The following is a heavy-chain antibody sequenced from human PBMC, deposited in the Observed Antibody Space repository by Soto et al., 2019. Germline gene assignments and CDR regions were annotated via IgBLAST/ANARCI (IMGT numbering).Heavy chain of an antibody. CDR2: IIPIFGTA. CDR3: ARGQRYGDYLYYYYYGMDV. CDR1: GGTFSSYA. D-gene: IGHD4-17*01. Sequence: GASVKVSCKASGGTFSSYAISWVRQAPGQGLEWMGGIIPIFGTANYAQKFQGRVTITADESTSTAYMELSSLRSEDTAVYYCARGQRYGDYLYYYYYGMDVWGQGTTVTVSS. V-gene: IGHV1-69*13. J-gene: IGHJ6*02.